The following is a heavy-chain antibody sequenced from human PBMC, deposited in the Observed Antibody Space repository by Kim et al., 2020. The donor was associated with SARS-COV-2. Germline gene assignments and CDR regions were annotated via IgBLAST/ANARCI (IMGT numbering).Heavy chain of an antibody. CDR2: INRDGRDA. CDR3: VKDIVGDPDY. CDR1: GFTFSYAV. D-gene: IGHD3-10*01. J-gene: IGHJ4*02. Sequence: GGSLRLSCAASGFTFSYAVMSWVRQAPGRGPVWVARINRDGRDATYADSVKGRFTISRDNSKNTLYLQMTSLRVEDTALYYCVKDIVGDPDYFSQGTLVT. V-gene: IGHV3-74*03.